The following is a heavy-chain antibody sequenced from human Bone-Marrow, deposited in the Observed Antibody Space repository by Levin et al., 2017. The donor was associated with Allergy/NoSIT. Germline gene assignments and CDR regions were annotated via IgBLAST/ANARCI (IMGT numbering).Heavy chain of an antibody. D-gene: IGHD3-3*02. CDR2: VSDTGLT. Sequence: TSETLSLTCSVSGASISSYYWTWIRQSPGRRLEWIGYVSDTGLTNYNPSLKSRVTISVDKSRTQFSLRLTSVTAADTAVYFCAGQALAGFDHWGQGALVSVSS. CDR3: AGQALAGFDH. V-gene: IGHV4-59*01. CDR1: GASISSYY. J-gene: IGHJ4*02.